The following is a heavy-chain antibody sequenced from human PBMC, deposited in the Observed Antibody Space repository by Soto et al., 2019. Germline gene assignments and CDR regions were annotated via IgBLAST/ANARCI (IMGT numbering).Heavy chain of an antibody. CDR1: GYTFTNYA. D-gene: IGHD3-9*01. J-gene: IGHJ4*02. V-gene: IGHV1-18*01. CDR3: ARIRDLRFFDWLYFDY. CDR2: ISAYNGNT. Sequence: SVKGSCKASGYTFTNYAIIWVRQAPGQGLEWMGWISAYNGNTNYAQKFQGRVTMTTDTSTTTAYMELRSLRSDDTAVFYCARIRDLRFFDWLYFDYWGQGTLVTVSS.